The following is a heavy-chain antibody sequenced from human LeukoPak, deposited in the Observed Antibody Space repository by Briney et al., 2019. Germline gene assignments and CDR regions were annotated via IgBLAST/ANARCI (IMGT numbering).Heavy chain of an antibody. V-gene: IGHV3-23*01. Sequence: GGSLRLSCAASGFTFSSFAMSWVRQAPGKGLEWVSAVSGSGGSTYYADSVKGRFTISRDNSKNTLFLQMNSLRAEDTAVYYCAKDRSCSGSSCNVGSWGQGTMVTVSS. CDR2: VSGSGGST. J-gene: IGHJ3*01. CDR3: AKDRSCSGSSCNVGS. CDR1: GFTFSSFA. D-gene: IGHD2-2*01.